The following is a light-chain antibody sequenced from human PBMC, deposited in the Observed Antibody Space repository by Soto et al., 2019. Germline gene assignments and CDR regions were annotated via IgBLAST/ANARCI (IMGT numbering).Light chain of an antibody. CDR3: CSYAGTNTFIV. CDR2: NVD. V-gene: IGLV2-11*01. Sequence: QSALTQPRSVSGSPGQSVTISCTGTSSDVGGYNSASWYQQHPGKAPKLMIFNVDKRPSGVPDRFSGSKSGDTASLTISGLQADDEAEYSCCSYAGTNTFIVFGGGTQLTVL. J-gene: IGLJ2*01. CDR1: SSDVGGYNS.